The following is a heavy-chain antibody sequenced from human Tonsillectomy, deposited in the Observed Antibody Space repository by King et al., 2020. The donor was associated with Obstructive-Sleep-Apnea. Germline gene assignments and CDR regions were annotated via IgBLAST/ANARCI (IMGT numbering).Heavy chain of an antibody. Sequence: VQLVESGAEVKKPGASVKVSCKASGYTFTSYGISWVRQAPGQGLEWMGWISAYNGNTNYAQKLQGRVTMTTDTSTSTAYMELRSLRSDDTAVYYCARSADPITMVIGWFDYWGQGTLVTVSS. CDR1: GYTFTSYG. D-gene: IGHD3-10*01. J-gene: IGHJ4*02. CDR2: ISAYNGNT. CDR3: ARSADPITMVIGWFDY. V-gene: IGHV1-18*04.